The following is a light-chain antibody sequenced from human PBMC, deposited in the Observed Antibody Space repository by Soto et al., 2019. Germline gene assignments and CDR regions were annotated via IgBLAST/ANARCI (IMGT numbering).Light chain of an antibody. CDR2: AGT. CDR1: SNDIGSYNL. J-gene: IGLJ1*01. V-gene: IGLV2-14*02. CDR3: SSYTSSNTYV. Sequence: QSALTQPASVSGSPGQSITISCTGTSNDIGSYNLVSWYQQHPDKAAKLMIYAGTKRPSGVSNRFSGSKSGDTASLTISGLQAEYEADYYCSSYTSSNTYVFGTGTKVTVL.